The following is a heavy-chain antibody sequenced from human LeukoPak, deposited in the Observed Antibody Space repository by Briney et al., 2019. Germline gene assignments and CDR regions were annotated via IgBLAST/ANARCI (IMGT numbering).Heavy chain of an antibody. Sequence: SETLSLTCTVSGGYISSSSYYWGWIRQPPGKGLEWIGSIYYSGSTYYNPSLKSRVTISVDTSKNQFSLKLSSVTAADTAVYYCARGRYSSSWYWPGFGDAFDIWGQGTMVTVSS. CDR1: GGYISSSSYY. D-gene: IGHD6-13*01. CDR2: IYYSGST. J-gene: IGHJ3*02. CDR3: ARGRYSSSWYWPGFGDAFDI. V-gene: IGHV4-39*07.